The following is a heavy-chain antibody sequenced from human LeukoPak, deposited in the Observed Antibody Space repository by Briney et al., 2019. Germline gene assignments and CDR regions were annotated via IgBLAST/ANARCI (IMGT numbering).Heavy chain of an antibody. Sequence: RSGGSLRLSCAASGFTVSSNYMSWVRQAPGKGLEWVSVIYSGGSTYYADSVKGRFTISRDNSKNTLYLQMHSLRAEDTAVFYCAKDPIVVGNYYYYYMDVWGKGTTVTISS. V-gene: IGHV3-53*05. CDR3: AKDPIVVGNYYYYYMDV. D-gene: IGHD3-22*01. CDR2: IYSGGST. J-gene: IGHJ6*03. CDR1: GFTVSSNY.